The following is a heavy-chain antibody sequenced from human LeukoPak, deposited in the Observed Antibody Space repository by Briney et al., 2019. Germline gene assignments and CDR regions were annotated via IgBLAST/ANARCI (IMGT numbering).Heavy chain of an antibody. D-gene: IGHD5-24*01. Sequence: PSETLSLTCTVSGGSISSSSYYWGWIRQPPGEGLEWIGSIYYSGSTYYSPSLKSRVTISVDTSKNQFSLKLSSVTAADTAVYYCARRGMATSYFDYWGQGTLVTVSS. V-gene: IGHV4-39*01. CDR2: IYYSGST. CDR3: ARRGMATSYFDY. J-gene: IGHJ4*02. CDR1: GGSISSSSYY.